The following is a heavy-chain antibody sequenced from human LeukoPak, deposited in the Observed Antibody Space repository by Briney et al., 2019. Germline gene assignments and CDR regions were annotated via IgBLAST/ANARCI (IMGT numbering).Heavy chain of an antibody. V-gene: IGHV3-30*02. CDR3: AKDSGILWIGQNYYFMDV. Sequence: GGSLRLSCAASGFTFSSYGMHWVRQAPGMGLEWVAFIRYDASNKYYADSVKGRCTISRENSKNTLYLQMNSLRAEDTAMYYCAKDSGILWIGQNYYFMDVWGKGTTVTVSS. D-gene: IGHD3-10*01. CDR2: IRYDASNK. J-gene: IGHJ6*03. CDR1: GFTFSSYG.